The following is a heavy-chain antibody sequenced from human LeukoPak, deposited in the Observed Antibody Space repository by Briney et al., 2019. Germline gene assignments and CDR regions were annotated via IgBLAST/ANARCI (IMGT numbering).Heavy chain of an antibody. Sequence: GGSLRLSCAASGFTFSSYGIHWVRQAPGKGLEWMTFIPYDGLNRIYADSVEGRFTVSRDNSKNTVYLQMNSLRPEDTAVYYCAKGPTPLSSRGWIDPWGQGTLVTVSS. J-gene: IGHJ5*02. CDR1: GFTFSSYG. V-gene: IGHV3-30*02. D-gene: IGHD6-13*01. CDR3: AKGPTPLSSRGWIDP. CDR2: IPYDGLNR.